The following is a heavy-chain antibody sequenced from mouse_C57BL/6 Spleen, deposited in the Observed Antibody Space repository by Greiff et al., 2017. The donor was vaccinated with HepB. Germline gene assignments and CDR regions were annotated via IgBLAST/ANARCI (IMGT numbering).Heavy chain of an antibody. Sequence: VQLQQPGAELVMPGASVKLSCKASGYTFTSYWMHWVKQRPGQGLEWIGEIDPSDSYTNYNQKFKGKSTLTVDKSSSTAYMQLSSLTSEDSAVYYCARKYYGSNYFDYWGQGTTLSVSS. CDR1: GYTFTSYW. J-gene: IGHJ2*01. D-gene: IGHD1-1*01. V-gene: IGHV1-69*01. CDR2: IDPSDSYT. CDR3: ARKYYGSNYFDY.